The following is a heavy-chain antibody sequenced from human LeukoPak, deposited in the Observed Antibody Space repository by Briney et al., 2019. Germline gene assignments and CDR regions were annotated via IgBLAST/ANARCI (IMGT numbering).Heavy chain of an antibody. J-gene: IGHJ3*02. CDR2: IVVGSGNT. CDR1: GFTFTSSA. V-gene: IGHV1-58*01. D-gene: IGHD6-13*01. Sequence: GASVKVSCKASGFTFTSSAVQWVRQARGQRLEWIGWIVVGSGNTNYAQKFQERVTITRDMSTSTAYMELSSLRSEDTAVYYCAADYTGYSSSWIDAFDIWGQGTMVTVSS. CDR3: AADYTGYSSSWIDAFDI.